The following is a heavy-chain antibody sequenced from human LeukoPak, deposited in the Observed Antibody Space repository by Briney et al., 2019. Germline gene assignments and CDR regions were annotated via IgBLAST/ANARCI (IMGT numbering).Heavy chain of an antibody. J-gene: IGHJ4*02. Sequence: SETLSLTCAVYGGSFSGYYWSWIRQPPGKGLEWIGEINHSGSTNYNPSLKRRVTISVDTSKPQFSLKLSSVPAADTAVYYCARGLYCSGGSCYFGYWGQGTLVTVSS. CDR2: INHSGST. V-gene: IGHV4-34*01. CDR1: GGSFSGYY. CDR3: ARGLYCSGGSCYFGY. D-gene: IGHD2-15*01.